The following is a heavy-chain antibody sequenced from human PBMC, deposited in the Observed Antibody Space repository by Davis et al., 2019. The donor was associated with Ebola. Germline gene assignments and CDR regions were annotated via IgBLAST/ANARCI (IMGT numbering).Heavy chain of an antibody. V-gene: IGHV1-3*01. D-gene: IGHD2-8*02. CDR2: INAGNGNT. J-gene: IGHJ6*02. Sequence: AASVKVSCKTSGYIFTRYSIHWVRQAPGEGLEWVGWINAGNGNTKYSQKFQGRVTITRDTSASTAYMELSSLRSEDTAVYYCARYCTGGVCYGGMYGMDVWGQGTTVTVSS. CDR3: ARYCTGGVCYGGMYGMDV. CDR1: GYIFTRYS.